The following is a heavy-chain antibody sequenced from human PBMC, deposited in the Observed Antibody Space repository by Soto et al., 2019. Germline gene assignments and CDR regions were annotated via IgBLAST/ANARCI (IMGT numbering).Heavy chain of an antibody. CDR1: GYTFTDYY. CDR3: ASSIVGPTQQITWTGH. CDR2: LKPRTGDT. V-gene: IGHV1-2*02. D-gene: IGHD1-26*01. Sequence: ASVKVSCKASGYTFTDYYIHCVRQAPGQGFEWLGWLKPRTGDTNYAKKFQGGVTMTGDTSITTAYMELFSLTSDDTALYFCASSIVGPTQQITWTGHWGQASMVIAST. J-gene: IGHJ1*01.